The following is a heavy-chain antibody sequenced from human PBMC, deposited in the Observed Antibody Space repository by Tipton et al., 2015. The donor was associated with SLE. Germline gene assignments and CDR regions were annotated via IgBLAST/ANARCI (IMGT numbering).Heavy chain of an antibody. V-gene: IGHV4-4*07. Sequence: TLSLTYTVSGGSINTYYWAWVRQPAGKGLEWIGRIYTGGNTKYNPSLESRVSLSVDTSRGQFSLNLRSVTAADTAVYYCASRGRYLGWFDPWGQGTLVTVSS. D-gene: IGHD3-10*01. CDR3: ASRGRYLGWFDP. J-gene: IGHJ5*02. CDR1: GGSINTYY. CDR2: IYTGGNT.